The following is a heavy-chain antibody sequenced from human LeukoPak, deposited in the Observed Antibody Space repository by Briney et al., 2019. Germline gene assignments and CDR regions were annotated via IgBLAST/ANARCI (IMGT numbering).Heavy chain of an antibody. D-gene: IGHD4-17*01. CDR3: ARQSRDGDYIAKLFDY. J-gene: IGHJ4*02. V-gene: IGHV4-59*08. CDR2: IYYSGSI. Sequence: SETLSLTCTVYGGSLSNYYWSWIRQPPGKGLEWIGYIYYSGSINYNPSLKSRVTISVDMSKNQFSLQLSSVTAADTAVYYCARQSRDGDYIAKLFDYWGQGTLVTVSS. CDR1: GGSLSNYY.